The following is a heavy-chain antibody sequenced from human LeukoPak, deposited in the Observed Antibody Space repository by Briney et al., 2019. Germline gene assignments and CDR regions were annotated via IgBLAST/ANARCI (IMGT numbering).Heavy chain of an antibody. J-gene: IGHJ4*02. CDR2: IKFDGSEK. CDR1: GFTISSNY. V-gene: IGHV3-7*01. CDR3: ARDHTDPGLFFDS. D-gene: IGHD2-21*01. Sequence: GGSLRLSCAASGFTISSNYMTWVRQAPGKGLEWVASIKFDGSEKYYVDSVKGRFTISRDNAKNSLYLQMNSLRAEDTALYYCARDHTDPGLFFDSWGQGTLVTVSS.